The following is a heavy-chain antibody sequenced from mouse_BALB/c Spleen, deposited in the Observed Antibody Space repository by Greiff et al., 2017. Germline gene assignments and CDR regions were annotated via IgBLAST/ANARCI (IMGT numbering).Heavy chain of an antibody. CDR2: IDPENGDT. V-gene: IGHV14-4*02. J-gene: IGHJ2*01. CDR3: KLTGTFGYYFDY. D-gene: IGHD4-1*01. CDR1: GFNIKDYY. Sequence: EVQLQQSGAELVRSGASVKLSCTASGFNIKDYYMHWVKQRPEQGLEWIGWIDPENGDTEYAPKFQGKATMTADTSSNTAYLQLSSLTSEDTAVYYSKLTGTFGYYFDYWGQGTTLTVSS.